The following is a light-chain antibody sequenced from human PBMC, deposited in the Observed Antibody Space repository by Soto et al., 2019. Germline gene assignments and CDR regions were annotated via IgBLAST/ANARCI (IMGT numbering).Light chain of an antibody. J-gene: IGKJ4*01. V-gene: IGKV3-11*01. CDR1: QSVTTY. Sequence: EVVLTQSPATLSLSPGERATLSCRASQSVTTYLAWYRQNPGQAPRLLIYDASKRATGIPARFSGSGSGTDFTLTISSLEPEDFAVYYCQQRSNWLGTFGGGTKVEIK. CDR2: DAS. CDR3: QQRSNWLGT.